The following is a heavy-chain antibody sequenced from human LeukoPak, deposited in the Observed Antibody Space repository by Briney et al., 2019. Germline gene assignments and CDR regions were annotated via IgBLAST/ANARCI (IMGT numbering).Heavy chain of an antibody. J-gene: IGHJ4*02. Sequence: GGSLRLSCAASGFTFSSYAMTWVRQAPGKGLDWVSTIGGTDGNTYYADSVKGRVTISRDNSKNTPYLRMNSLRAEDTAVYYCAKGGSSWSEIDYWGQGTLVTVSS. V-gene: IGHV3-23*01. CDR1: GFTFSSYA. D-gene: IGHD6-13*01. CDR2: IGGTDGNT. CDR3: AKGGSSWSEIDY.